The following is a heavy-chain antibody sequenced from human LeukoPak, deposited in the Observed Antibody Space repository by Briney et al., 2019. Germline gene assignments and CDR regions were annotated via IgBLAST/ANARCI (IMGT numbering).Heavy chain of an antibody. J-gene: IGHJ5*02. D-gene: IGHD3-16*02. Sequence: PGGFLRLSCAASGFTFSDYYMSWIRQAPGKGLEWVSYISSSGSTIYYADSVKGRFTISRDNAKNSLYLQMNSLRAEDTAVYYCARLSSSSRRVVDPWGQGTLVTVSS. CDR3: ARLSSSSRRVVDP. CDR1: GFTFSDYY. CDR2: ISSSGSTI. V-gene: IGHV3-11*01.